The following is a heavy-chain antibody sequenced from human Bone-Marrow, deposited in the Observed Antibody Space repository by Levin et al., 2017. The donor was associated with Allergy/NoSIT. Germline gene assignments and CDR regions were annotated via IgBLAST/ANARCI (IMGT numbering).Heavy chain of an antibody. CDR1: GFTFSSYA. J-gene: IGHJ4*02. CDR2: ISYDGSNK. CDR3: ARDKWELRYSLEHFDY. D-gene: IGHD1-26*01. V-gene: IGHV3-30*04. Sequence: GGSLRLSCAASGFTFSSYAMHWVRQAPGKGLEWVAVISYDGSNKYYADSVKGRFTISRDNSKNTLYLQMNSLRAEDTAVYYCARDKWELRYSLEHFDYWGQGTLVTVSS.